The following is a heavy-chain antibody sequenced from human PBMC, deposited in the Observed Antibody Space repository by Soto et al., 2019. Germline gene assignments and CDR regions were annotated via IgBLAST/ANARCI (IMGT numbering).Heavy chain of an antibody. V-gene: IGHV3-30*18. CDR2: ISHDGSTK. D-gene: IGHD3-22*01. CDR3: AKPFQRSGYYYDFWYFDL. Sequence: QVQLVESGGGVVQSGRSLRLSCAASEFPFSSYGMHWVRQAPGKGLEWVAVISHDGSTKYYADSVKGRFTISRDNSKNTLYLQMNSLSAEDTAVYYCAKPFQRSGYYYDFWYFDLWGRGTLVTVSS. J-gene: IGHJ2*01. CDR1: EFPFSSYG.